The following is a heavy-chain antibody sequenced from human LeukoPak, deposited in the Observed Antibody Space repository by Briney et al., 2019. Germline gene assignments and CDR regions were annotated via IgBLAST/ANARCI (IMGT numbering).Heavy chain of an antibody. D-gene: IGHD6-13*01. Sequence: KPSETLSLTCAVYGGSFSGYYWSWIRQPPGKGLEWIGEINHSGSTNYNPSLKSRVTISVDTSKNQFSLKLSSVTAADTAVYYCARHRRGRGPIVAAAALNWFDPWGQGTLVTVSS. CDR1: GGSFSGYY. V-gene: IGHV4-34*01. J-gene: IGHJ5*02. CDR3: ARHRRGRGPIVAAAALNWFDP. CDR2: INHSGST.